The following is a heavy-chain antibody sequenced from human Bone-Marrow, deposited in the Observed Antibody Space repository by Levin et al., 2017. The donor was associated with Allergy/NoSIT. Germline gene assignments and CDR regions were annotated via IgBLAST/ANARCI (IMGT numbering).Heavy chain of an antibody. CDR1: GFTFSSYG. CDR3: ARDGINSTMVRGVIRYYYYYYMDV. Sequence: GGSLRLSCAASGFTFSSYGMHWVRQAPGKGLEWVAVIWYDGSNKYYADSVKGRFTISRDNSKNTLYLQMNSLRAEDTAVYYCARDGINSTMVRGVIRYYYYYYMDVWGKGTTVTVSS. D-gene: IGHD3-10*01. J-gene: IGHJ6*03. V-gene: IGHV3-33*01. CDR2: IWYDGSNK.